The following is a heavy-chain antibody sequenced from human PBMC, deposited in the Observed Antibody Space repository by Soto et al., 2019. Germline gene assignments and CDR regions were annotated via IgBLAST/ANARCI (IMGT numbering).Heavy chain of an antibody. J-gene: IGHJ3*02. CDR1: GFTFSNAW. V-gene: IGHV3-15*01. CDR3: TTDHLTYYDILTGYWHPDAFDI. CDR2: IKSKTDGGTT. D-gene: IGHD3-9*01. Sequence: GGSLRLSCAASGFTFSNAWMSWVRQAPGKGLEWVGRIKSKTDGGTTDYAAPVKGRFTISRDDSKNTLYLQMNSLKTEDTAVYYCTTDHLTYYDILTGYWHPDAFDIWGQGTMVTVSS.